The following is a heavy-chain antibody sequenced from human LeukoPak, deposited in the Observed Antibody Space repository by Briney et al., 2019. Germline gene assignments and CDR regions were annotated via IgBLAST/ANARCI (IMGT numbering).Heavy chain of an antibody. Sequence: GGSLRLSCAASGFTFSSYEMNWVRQAPGKGLEWVSYISTSGNTRYYADSVKGRFTISRDNAKNSLYLQMSSLRVEDTAVYYCARELSGTTSYYFDYWGQGTLVTVSS. CDR3: ARELSGTTSYYFDY. CDR1: GFTFSSYE. CDR2: ISTSGNTR. D-gene: IGHD1-7*01. V-gene: IGHV3-48*03. J-gene: IGHJ4*02.